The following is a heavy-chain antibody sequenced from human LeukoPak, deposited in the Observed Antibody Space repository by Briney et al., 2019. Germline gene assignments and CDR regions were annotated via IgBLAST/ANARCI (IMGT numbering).Heavy chain of an antibody. CDR1: GFTVSSNY. Sequence: GGSLRLSCAASGFTVSSNYMSWVRQAPGKGLEWVSVLYSDGRTYYADSVKGRFTISRDNAKNSLYLQMNSLRAEDTAVYHCAELGITMIGGVWGKGTTVTISS. D-gene: IGHD3-10*02. CDR2: LYSDGRT. V-gene: IGHV3-53*01. J-gene: IGHJ6*04. CDR3: AELGITMIGGV.